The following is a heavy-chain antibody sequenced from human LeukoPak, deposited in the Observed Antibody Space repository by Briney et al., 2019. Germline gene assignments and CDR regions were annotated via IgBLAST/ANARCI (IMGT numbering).Heavy chain of an antibody. V-gene: IGHV3-23*01. CDR2: ISDSGGRK. D-gene: IGHD3-22*01. Sequence: GGSLRLSCAVSGITLSNYGMSWVRQAPGKGLEWVAGISDSGGRKNYADSVKGRFTISRDNPKNTLYLQMNSLRAEATAVYFCAKRGVVIRVILVGFHKEAYYFDSWGQGALVIVSS. CDR3: AKRGVVIRVILVGFHKEAYYFDS. CDR1: GITLSNYG. J-gene: IGHJ4*02.